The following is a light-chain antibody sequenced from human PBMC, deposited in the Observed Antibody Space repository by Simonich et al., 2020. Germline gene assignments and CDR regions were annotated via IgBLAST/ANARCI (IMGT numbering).Light chain of an antibody. CDR1: SSDVGGYNY. Sequence: QSALTQPASVSGSPGQSITISCTGTSSDVGGYNYVSWYQQHPGKSPKLMIYDVRKRPSGVSNLFAGSKSGNTASLTISGIQAEDEADYYCSSYTSSSTFDWVFGGGTKLTVL. V-gene: IGLV2-14*01. CDR3: SSYTSSSTFDWV. J-gene: IGLJ3*02. CDR2: DVR.